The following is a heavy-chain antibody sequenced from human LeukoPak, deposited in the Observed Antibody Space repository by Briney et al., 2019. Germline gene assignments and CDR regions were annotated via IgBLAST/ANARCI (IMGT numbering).Heavy chain of an antibody. CDR3: ANHLACGSTSCPPFDY. J-gene: IGHJ4*02. V-gene: IGHV3-21*01. D-gene: IGHD2-2*01. CDR2: ISNSGSYI. CDR1: GFIFRNYW. Sequence: GGSLRLSCATSGFIFRNYWMNWVRQAPGKGLEWVSSISNSGSYIYYADSVKGRFTISRDNAKNSLYLQMNSLRAEDTAVYYCANHLACGSTSCPPFDYWGQGTLVTVSS.